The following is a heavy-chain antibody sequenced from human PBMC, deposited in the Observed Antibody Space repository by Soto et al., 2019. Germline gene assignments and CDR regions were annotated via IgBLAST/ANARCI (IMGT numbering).Heavy chain of an antibody. D-gene: IGHD6-13*01. CDR3: AKDRRGIAAAYTARRYVVLDY. J-gene: IGHJ4*02. CDR2: ISYDGSNK. V-gene: IGHV3-30*18. Sequence: GGSLRLSCAASGFTFSSYGMHWVRQAPGKGLEWVAVISYDGSNKYYADSVKGRFTISRDNSKNTLYLQMNSLRAEDTAVYYCAKDRRGIAAAYTARRYVVLDYWGQGTLVTVSS. CDR1: GFTFSSYG.